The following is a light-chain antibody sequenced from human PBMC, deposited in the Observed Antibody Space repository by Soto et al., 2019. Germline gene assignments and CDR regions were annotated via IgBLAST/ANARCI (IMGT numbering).Light chain of an antibody. Sequence: QSALTQPPSVSGAPGQRVTISCTGSNSNIGAGYDVHWYRQLPGTAPKLLIHGNSNRPSGVPDRFSGFKSGTSASLVITGLQAEDEADYYCQSYDNRLSGYVFGTGTKLTVL. CDR1: NSNIGAGYD. J-gene: IGLJ1*01. V-gene: IGLV1-40*01. CDR2: GNS. CDR3: QSYDNRLSGYV.